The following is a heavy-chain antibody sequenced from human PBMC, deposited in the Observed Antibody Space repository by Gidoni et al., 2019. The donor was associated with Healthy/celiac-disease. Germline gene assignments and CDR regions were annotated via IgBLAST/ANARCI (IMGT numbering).Heavy chain of an antibody. Sequence: EVQLVESGGGLVQPGGSLTLSWSASGCNFSSYSMNWVRQAPGKGMGWVSYISSSSSNIYYADSVKGRFTISRDNAKNSLYLQMNSLRAEDTDVYYCARDFYYGSSGYYFDYWGQGTLVTVSS. CDR2: ISSSSSNI. CDR1: GCNFSSYS. V-gene: IGHV3-48*01. CDR3: ARDFYYGSSGYYFDY. D-gene: IGHD3-22*01. J-gene: IGHJ4*02.